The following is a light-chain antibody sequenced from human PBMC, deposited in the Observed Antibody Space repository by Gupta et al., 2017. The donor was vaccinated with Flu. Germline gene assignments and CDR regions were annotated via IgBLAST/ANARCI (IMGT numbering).Light chain of an antibody. CDR1: QSLVYVDGSTY. Sequence: DVVMTQSPLSLPVTLGQPASISCRSSQSLVYVDGSTYLSWFQQRPGQSPRRLIYKVSNRDSGVPDRFSGSASGTDFTLKISRVEAEDVGVYYCMQGTHWPPTFGQGTKVEIK. CDR2: KVS. V-gene: IGKV2-30*01. CDR3: MQGTHWPPT. J-gene: IGKJ1*01.